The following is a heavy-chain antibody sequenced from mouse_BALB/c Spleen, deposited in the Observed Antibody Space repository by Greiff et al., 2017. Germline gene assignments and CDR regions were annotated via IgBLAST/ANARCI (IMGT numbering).Heavy chain of an antibody. D-gene: IGHD2-3*01. CDR3: TRPMIGALFAY. CDR1: GFTFSNYW. Sequence: EVKLEESGGGLVQPGGSMKLSCVASGFTFSNYWMNWVRQSPEKGLEWVAEIRLKSNNYATHYAESVKGRFTISRDDSKSSVYLQMNTLRAEDTGIYYCTRPMIGALFAYWGQGTLVTVSA. CDR2: IRLKSNNYAT. J-gene: IGHJ3*01. V-gene: IGHV6-6*02.